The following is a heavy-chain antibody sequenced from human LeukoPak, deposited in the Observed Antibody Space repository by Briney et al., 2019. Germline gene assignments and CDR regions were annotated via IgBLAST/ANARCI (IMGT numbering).Heavy chain of an antibody. CDR2: INHSGST. D-gene: IGHD3-22*01. CDR3: ARGQSQKNYYDSSGYYNY. Sequence: PSETLSLTCAVYGGSFSGYYWSWIRQPPGKGLEWIGEINHSGSTNYNPSLKSRVTISVDTSKSQFSLKLSSVTAADTAVYYCARGQSQKNYYDSSGYYNYWGQGTLVTVSS. V-gene: IGHV4-34*01. J-gene: IGHJ4*02. CDR1: GGSFSGYY.